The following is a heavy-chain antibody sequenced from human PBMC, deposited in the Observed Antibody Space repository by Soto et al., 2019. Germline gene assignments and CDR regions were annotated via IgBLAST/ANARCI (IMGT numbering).Heavy chain of an antibody. V-gene: IGHV3-23*01. CDR2: ISGSGGST. CDR1: GFTFSTYA. Sequence: EVQLLESGGSLVQPGGSLRLSCAASGFTFSTYAMSWVRQAPGKGLEWVSAISGSGGSTYYADSVKGRFTISRDNSKNTLFLQMNSLRAEDTAVYYCATRRDASYYYYGMDVWGQGTTVTVSS. CDR3: ATRRDASYYYYGMDV. J-gene: IGHJ6*02. D-gene: IGHD2-2*01.